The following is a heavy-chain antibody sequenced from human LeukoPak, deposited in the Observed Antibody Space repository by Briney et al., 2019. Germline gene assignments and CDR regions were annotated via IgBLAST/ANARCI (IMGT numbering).Heavy chain of an antibody. CDR1: GFTFSSYW. D-gene: IGHD7-27*01. Sequence: GGSLRLSCAASGFTFSSYWMHWVRQAPGKGLVWVSRINSDRSSTSYADSVKGRFTISRDNAKKSLYLQMHTLRAEDTALYYCARAPSAGDYYPWYFDLWGRGTLVTVSS. CDR3: ARAPSAGDYYPWYFDL. CDR2: INSDRSST. V-gene: IGHV3-74*01. J-gene: IGHJ2*01.